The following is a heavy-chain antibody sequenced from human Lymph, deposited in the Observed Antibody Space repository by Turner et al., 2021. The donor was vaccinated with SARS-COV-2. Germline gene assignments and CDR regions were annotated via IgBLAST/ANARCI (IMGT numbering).Heavy chain of an antibody. CDR2: ISYDGSNK. CDR3: ARDSSGSGTLDY. J-gene: IGHJ4*02. Sequence: QVQLVVSGGGVVQPARSLSLSCAASGFTFNHYPMHWVRQAPGKGLGWVAVISYDGSNKYYADSVKGRFTISRDNSKNTLYLQMNSLRAEDTAVYYCARDSSGSGTLDYWGQGTLVTVSS. CDR1: GFTFNHYP. V-gene: IGHV3-30-3*01. D-gene: IGHD3-10*01.